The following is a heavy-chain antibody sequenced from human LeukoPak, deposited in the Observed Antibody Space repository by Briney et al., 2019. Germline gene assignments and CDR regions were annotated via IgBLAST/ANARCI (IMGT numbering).Heavy chain of an antibody. CDR2: ISCNSGSI. D-gene: IGHD5-18*01. Sequence: PGGSLRLSCAASGFTFDDYAMHWVRQAPGKGLEWVSGISCNSGSIGYADSVKGRFTISRDNAKNSLYLQMNSLRAEDTALYYCAKDKEYSYGPGYFDYWGQGTLVTVSS. CDR1: GFTFDDYA. CDR3: AKDKEYSYGPGYFDY. J-gene: IGHJ4*02. V-gene: IGHV3-9*01.